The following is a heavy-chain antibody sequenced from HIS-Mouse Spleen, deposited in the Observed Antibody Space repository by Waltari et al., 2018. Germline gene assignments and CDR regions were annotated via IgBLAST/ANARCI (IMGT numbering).Heavy chain of an antibody. CDR1: GGSISSSSYY. V-gene: IGHV4-39*07. D-gene: IGHD6-13*01. Sequence: QLQLQESGPGLVKPSETLSLTCTVSGGSISSSSYYWGWIRQPPGKGLGGIGSIYYSGSTSYNPSLKRRVTIAVDTSKNQFSLKLSSVTAADTAVYYCAREIPYSSSWYDWYFDLWGRGTLVTVSS. J-gene: IGHJ2*01. CDR3: AREIPYSSSWYDWYFDL. CDR2: IYYSGST.